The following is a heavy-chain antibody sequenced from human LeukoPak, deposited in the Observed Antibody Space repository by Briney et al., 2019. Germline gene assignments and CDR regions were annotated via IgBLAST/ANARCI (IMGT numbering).Heavy chain of an antibody. CDR3: TRVGYIDEGIDY. J-gene: IGHJ4*02. D-gene: IGHD5-24*01. CDR1: GFIFTTYA. CDR2: IKQDGSKK. Sequence: GGSLRLSCAASGFIFTTYAMGWVRQLPGKGLEWVANIKQDGSKKSYVDSVKGRFTISRDNAKNSLYLQMNSLRAEDTAIYYCTRVGYIDEGIDYWGQGTLVTVSS. V-gene: IGHV3-7*04.